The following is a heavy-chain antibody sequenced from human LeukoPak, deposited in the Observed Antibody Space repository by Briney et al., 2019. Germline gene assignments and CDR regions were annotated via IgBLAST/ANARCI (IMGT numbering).Heavy chain of an antibody. V-gene: IGHV3-74*01. CDR3: ATKQWLAPPPDS. CDR2: INTDGTVT. Sequence: GGSLRLSCAASGFTFSKYWMLWVRQAPGKGLESVSRINTDGTVTTYADSVKGRFTVSRDNADNTMFLQMNSVRDEDTAVYYCATKQWLAPPPDSWGQGTPVTVSS. CDR1: GFTFSKYW. J-gene: IGHJ4*02. D-gene: IGHD6-19*01.